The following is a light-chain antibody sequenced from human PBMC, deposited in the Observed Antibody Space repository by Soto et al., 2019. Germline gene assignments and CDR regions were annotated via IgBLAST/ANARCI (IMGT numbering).Light chain of an antibody. V-gene: IGKV1-13*02. J-gene: IGKJ5*01. CDR3: QQFDSHPVT. CDR1: QDVSSA. CDR2: DAS. Sequence: AIQLTQSPSSLSASVEDRGTITCRTSQDVSSAFAWYQQKPGKPPKLLIYDASSLANGVPSRFSGSGSGTEFTLTISSLQPDDFATYYCQQFDSHPVTFGQGTRLDMK.